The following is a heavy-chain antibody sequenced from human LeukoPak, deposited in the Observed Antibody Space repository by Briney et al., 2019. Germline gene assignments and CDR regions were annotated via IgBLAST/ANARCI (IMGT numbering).Heavy chain of an antibody. CDR1: GYTFSAYD. V-gene: IGHV1-8*01. J-gene: IGHJ4*02. D-gene: IGHD3-22*01. Sequence: ASVKVSCKASGYTFSAYDINWVRQATGQGLEWMGWMNPNSGNTGFAQEFQGRVTMTRDTSINTAYMELSNLRSEDTAVYYCARVSQTPAYYYTSGYYYHGYWGQGTRVTVSS. CDR3: ARVSQTPAYYYTSGYYYHGY. CDR2: MNPNSGNT.